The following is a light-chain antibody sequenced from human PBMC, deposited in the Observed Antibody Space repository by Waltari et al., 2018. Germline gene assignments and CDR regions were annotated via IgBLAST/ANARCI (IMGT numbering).Light chain of an antibody. CDR2: KAN. Sequence: QTVVTQEPSLSVSPGGTVTLTCALSSGSLSTTSYATWYQQTPGQAPRTLVYKANARLSGVPDRFSGSILGNTAALTITGAQADDESDYYCALYMGSGIWVFGGGTRLTVL. CDR1: SGSLSTTSY. CDR3: ALYMGSGIWV. V-gene: IGLV8-61*01. J-gene: IGLJ3*02.